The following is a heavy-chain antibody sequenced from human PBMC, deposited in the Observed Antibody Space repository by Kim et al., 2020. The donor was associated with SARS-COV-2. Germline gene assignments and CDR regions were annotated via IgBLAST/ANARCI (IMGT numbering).Heavy chain of an antibody. CDR3: ADGAVAGTFDY. Sequence: NTHPSLKSRVTISVATSKNQFSLKLSAVTAADTAVYYCADGAVAGTFDYWGQGTLVTVSS. J-gene: IGHJ4*02. D-gene: IGHD6-19*01. V-gene: IGHV4-34*01.